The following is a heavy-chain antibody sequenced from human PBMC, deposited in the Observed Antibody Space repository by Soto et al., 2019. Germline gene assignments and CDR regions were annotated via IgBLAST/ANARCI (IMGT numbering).Heavy chain of an antibody. V-gene: IGHV3-23*01. CDR1: GFTFSSYA. CDR3: AKDPDYGDYGHYYYYMDV. J-gene: IGHJ6*03. Sequence: GGSLRLSCAASGFTFSSYAMSWVRQAPGKGLEWVSAISGSGGSTYYEDSVKGRFTISRDNSKNTRYLQMNSLRAEDTAVYYCAKDPDYGDYGHYYYYMDVWGKGTTVTVSS. CDR2: ISGSGGST. D-gene: IGHD4-17*01.